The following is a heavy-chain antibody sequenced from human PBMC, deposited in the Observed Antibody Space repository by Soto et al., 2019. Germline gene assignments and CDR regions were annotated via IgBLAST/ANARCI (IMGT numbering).Heavy chain of an antibody. V-gene: IGHV1-24*01. CDR3: ASIYSSRWYVLGF. Sequence: SVKVSCKVSGYTLTELSMHWVRQAPGKGLEWMGGFDLEDGETIYAQKFQGRVTMTEDTSTDTAYMELSSLRSEDPAVYYCASIYSSRWYVLGFWGQGTLVTVSS. D-gene: IGHD6-13*01. CDR1: GYTLTELS. CDR2: FDLEDGET. J-gene: IGHJ4*02.